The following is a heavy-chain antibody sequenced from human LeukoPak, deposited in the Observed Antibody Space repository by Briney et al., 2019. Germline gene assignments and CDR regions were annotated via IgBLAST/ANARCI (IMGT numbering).Heavy chain of an antibody. CDR1: GFTLSSYS. V-gene: IGHV3-21*01. CDR2: ISSSSVYI. Sequence: GGSLRLSCTASGFTLSSYSMNWVRQAPGKGLEWVSSISSSSVYISYADSVKGRFTISRANAKNSLSLQMHSLSAEDAAVYECARILTAYDLWSGYPSHMDVWGKGTTVTVSS. J-gene: IGHJ6*03. CDR3: ARILTAYDLWSGYPSHMDV. D-gene: IGHD3-3*01.